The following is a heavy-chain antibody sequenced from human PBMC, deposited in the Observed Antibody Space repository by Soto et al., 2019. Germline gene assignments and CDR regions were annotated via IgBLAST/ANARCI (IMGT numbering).Heavy chain of an antibody. V-gene: IGHV1-24*01. D-gene: IGHD3-10*01. CDR2: FDPEDGET. Sequence: ASVKVSCKVSGYTLTELSMHWVRQAPGKGLEWMGGFDPEDGETIYAQKFQGRVTMTTDTSTSAAYMELRSLRSDDTAVYYCARDFELWFGELLAVDYWGQGTLVTVSS. CDR1: GYTLTELS. J-gene: IGHJ4*02. CDR3: ARDFELWFGELLAVDY.